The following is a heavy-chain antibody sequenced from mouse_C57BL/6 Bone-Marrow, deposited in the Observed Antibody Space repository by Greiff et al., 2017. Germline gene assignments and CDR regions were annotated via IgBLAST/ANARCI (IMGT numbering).Heavy chain of an antibody. V-gene: IGHV5-9-1*02. Sequence: DVKLVESGEGLVKPGGSLKLSCAASGFTFSSYAMSWVRQTPEKRLEWVAYISSGGDYIYYADTVKGRFIISRDNAKNTLYLQMSKVRSEDTALYYCARVKDYYAMDYWGQGTSVTVSS. J-gene: IGHJ4*01. CDR3: ARVKDYYAMDY. CDR2: ISSGGDYI. CDR1: GFTFSSYA.